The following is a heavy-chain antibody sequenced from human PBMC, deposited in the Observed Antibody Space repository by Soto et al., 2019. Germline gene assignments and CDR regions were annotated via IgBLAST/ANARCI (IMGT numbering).Heavy chain of an antibody. CDR2: ISAYNGNT. CDR1: GYAFTSYG. CDR3: ARDRGSSWPHFDY. V-gene: IGHV1-18*04. J-gene: IGHJ4*02. Sequence: PSVKVSSKDAGYAFTSYGISWVRQAPGQGLEWMGWISAYNGNTNYAQKLQGRVTMTTDTSTSTAYMELRSLRSDDTAAYYCARDRGSSWPHFDYWGQGTLVTVSS. D-gene: IGHD6-13*01.